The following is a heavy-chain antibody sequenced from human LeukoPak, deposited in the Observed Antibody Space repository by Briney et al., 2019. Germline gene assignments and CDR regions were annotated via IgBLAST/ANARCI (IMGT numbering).Heavy chain of an antibody. Sequence: GGSLRLSCAASGFTFSRYSMNWVRQAPGKGLEWVSYISTSSTSKYYADSVQGRFTISRDNAKNSLYLQMNSLRDEDTAVYYCARVHSSSWAYFDNWGQGTLVTVSS. V-gene: IGHV3-48*02. CDR2: ISTSSTSK. D-gene: IGHD6-13*01. CDR1: GFTFSRYS. J-gene: IGHJ4*02. CDR3: ARVHSSSWAYFDN.